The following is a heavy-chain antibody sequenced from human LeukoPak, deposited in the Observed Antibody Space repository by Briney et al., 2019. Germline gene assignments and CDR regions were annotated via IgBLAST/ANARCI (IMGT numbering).Heavy chain of an antibody. D-gene: IGHD2-15*01. V-gene: IGHV3-21*01. Sequence: GGSLRLSCAASGFTFSSYSMNWVRQAPGKGLEWVSSISSSSSYIYYADSVKGRFTISRDNAKNSLYLQMNSLRAEDTAVYYCARDPNTRYCSGGSCGDYFDYWGQGTLVTVSS. CDR3: ARDPNTRYCSGGSCGDYFDY. CDR1: GFTFSSYS. CDR2: ISSSSSYI. J-gene: IGHJ4*02.